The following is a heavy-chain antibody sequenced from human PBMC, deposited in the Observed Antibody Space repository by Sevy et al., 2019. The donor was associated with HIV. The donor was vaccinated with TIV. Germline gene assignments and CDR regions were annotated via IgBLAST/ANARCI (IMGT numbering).Heavy chain of an antibody. D-gene: IGHD3-16*01. Sequence: GGSLRLSCTAYGFTFSNYAVHWVRQAPGKGLEWVAIISHDEIHKDFADSVRGRFSISRDTSKNTIYLQMNSLRPEDTAVYYCARDLPHLLPWELSRGSDFWGPGTLVTVSS. V-gene: IGHV3-30*04. J-gene: IGHJ4*02. CDR2: ISHDEIHK. CDR3: ARDLPHLLPWELSRGSDF. CDR1: GFTFSNYA.